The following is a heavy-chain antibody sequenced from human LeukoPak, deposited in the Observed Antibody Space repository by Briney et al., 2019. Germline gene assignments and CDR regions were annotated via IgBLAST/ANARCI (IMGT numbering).Heavy chain of an antibody. CDR1: GGSISSYY. CDR2: IYTSGST. CDR3: ARERVATIGYYFDY. J-gene: IGHJ4*02. Sequence: PETLSLTCTVSGGSISSYYWSWIRQPAGKGLEWIGRIYTSGSTNYNPSLKSRVTMSVDTSKNQFSLKLSSVTAADTAVYYCARERVATIGYYFDYWGQGTLVTVSS. D-gene: IGHD5-24*01. V-gene: IGHV4-4*07.